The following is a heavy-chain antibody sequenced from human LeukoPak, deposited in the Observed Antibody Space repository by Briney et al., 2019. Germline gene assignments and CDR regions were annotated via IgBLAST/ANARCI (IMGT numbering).Heavy chain of an antibody. CDR1: GGSISGYY. J-gene: IGHJ3*02. CDR3: ARTPIHYYDSGKLWWTGFDI. CDR2: ISYSGVT. Sequence: SETLSLTCTVSGGSISGYYWTWIRLPPGKGLEWVGLISYSGVTKYNSSLQSRVTMSLDASNSQFSLKLSSVTAADTAIYYCARTPIHYYDSGKLWWTGFDIWGQGAMVTVSS. V-gene: IGHV4-59*01. D-gene: IGHD3-10*01.